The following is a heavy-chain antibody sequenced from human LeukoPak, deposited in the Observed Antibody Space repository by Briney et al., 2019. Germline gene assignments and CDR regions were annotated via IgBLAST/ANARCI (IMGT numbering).Heavy chain of an antibody. D-gene: IGHD6-19*01. CDR2: INPNSGGT. CDR1: GYTFTDYY. V-gene: IGHV1-2*02. CDR3: ARGPRGGWHRNYYYYYMDV. J-gene: IGHJ6*03. Sequence: ASVKVSCKASGYTFTDYYMHWVRQAPGQGLEWMGWINPNSGGTNSAQRFQGRVTMTRDTSISTAYMELSRLKSDDTAVYYCARGPRGGWHRNYYYYYMDVWGKGTTVTVSS.